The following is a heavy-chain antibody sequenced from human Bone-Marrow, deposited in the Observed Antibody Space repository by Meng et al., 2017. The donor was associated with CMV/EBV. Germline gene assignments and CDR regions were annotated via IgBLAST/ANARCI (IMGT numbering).Heavy chain of an antibody. CDR3: ARAYCSSTSCYTALFDY. J-gene: IGHJ4*02. Sequence: GECLKISCAASGFTFSSYEMNWVRQAPGKGLEWVSYISSSGSTIYYADSVKGRFTISRDNAKNSLYLQMNSLRAEDTAVYYCARAYCSSTSCYTALFDYWGQGTLVTVSS. D-gene: IGHD2-2*02. V-gene: IGHV3-48*03. CDR2: ISSSGSTI. CDR1: GFTFSSYE.